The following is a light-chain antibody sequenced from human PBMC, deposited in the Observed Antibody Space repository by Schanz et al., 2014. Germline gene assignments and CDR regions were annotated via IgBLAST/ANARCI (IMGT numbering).Light chain of an antibody. J-gene: IGKJ4*01. CDR1: QSVSSDY. V-gene: IGKV3D-20*02. CDR2: GAS. Sequence: EIVLTQSPGTLSLSPGERATLSCRASQSVSSDYLTWYQQKPGQAPRLLIYGASRRATGIPDRFSGSGSGTHFTLTITRLEPEDFAVYSCQQRSNWPPTFGGGTKVEIK. CDR3: QQRSNWPPT.